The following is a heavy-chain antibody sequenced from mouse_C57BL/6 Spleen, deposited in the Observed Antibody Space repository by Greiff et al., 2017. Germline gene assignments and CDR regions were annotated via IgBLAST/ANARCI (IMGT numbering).Heavy chain of an antibody. V-gene: IGHV1-59*01. CDR3: ARVYAAWFAY. CDR2: IDPSDSYT. CDR1: GYTFTSYW. D-gene: IGHD2-3*01. J-gene: IGHJ3*01. Sequence: VQLQQPGAELVRPGTSVKLSCKASGYTFTSYWMHWVKQRPGQGLEWIGVIDPSDSYTNYNQKFKGKATLTVDTSSSTAYMQLSSLTSEDSAVYYCARVYAAWFAYWGQGTLVTVSA.